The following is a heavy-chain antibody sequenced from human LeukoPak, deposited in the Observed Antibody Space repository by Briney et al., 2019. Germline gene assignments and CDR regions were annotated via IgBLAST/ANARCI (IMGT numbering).Heavy chain of an antibody. D-gene: IGHD1-26*01. CDR2: ISSDGNNK. J-gene: IGHJ4*02. Sequence: GRSLRLSCAASGFTFSTYAMHWVRQAPGQGLGWVAVISSDGNNKYYADSVKGRFTISRDNSKNTLYLQVNSLRAEDTAVYYCARDVRGNYGTFDYWGQGTPVTVSS. CDR1: GFTFSTYA. V-gene: IGHV3-30-3*01. CDR3: ARDVRGNYGTFDY.